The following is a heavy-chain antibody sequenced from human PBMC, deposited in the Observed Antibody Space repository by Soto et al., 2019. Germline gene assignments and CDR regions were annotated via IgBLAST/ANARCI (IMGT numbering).Heavy chain of an antibody. J-gene: IGHJ3*02. Sequence: GGSLRLSCAASGFTFSSYAMSWVRQAPGKGLEWVSAISGSGGSTYYADSVKGRFTISRDNSKNTLYLQMNSLRAEDTAVYYCAKDFQVDLRGYYSKDAFDIWGQGTMVTVSS. V-gene: IGHV3-23*01. CDR1: GFTFSSYA. D-gene: IGHD3-16*01. CDR2: ISGSGGST. CDR3: AKDFQVDLRGYYSKDAFDI.